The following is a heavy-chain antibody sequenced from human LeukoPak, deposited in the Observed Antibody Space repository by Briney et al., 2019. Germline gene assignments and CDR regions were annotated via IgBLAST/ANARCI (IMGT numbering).Heavy chain of an antibody. D-gene: IGHD1-26*01. Sequence: PGGSLRLSCAASGFTFSNAWMSWVRQAPEKGLEWVGRIKSNPDGGTTDYAAPVKGRFTISRDDSKNTLYLQMNSLKTEDTAVYYCTARDQWEPPYWGQGTLVTVSS. CDR1: GFTFSNAW. CDR2: IKSNPDGGTT. V-gene: IGHV3-15*01. J-gene: IGHJ4*02. CDR3: TARDQWEPPY.